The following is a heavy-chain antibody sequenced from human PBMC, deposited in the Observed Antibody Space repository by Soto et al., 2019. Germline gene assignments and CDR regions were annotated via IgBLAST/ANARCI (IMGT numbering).Heavy chain of an antibody. CDR1: GDSINSDN. D-gene: IGHD3-3*01. J-gene: IGHJ6*02. CDR3: ARLSSWYDFWSGFLPSV. CDR2: VTSSGPI. Sequence: SETLSLTCSVSGDSINSDNWSWIRQSPGKGLEWTGHVTSSGPIYSNPSLKGRVTISVDTSKNQFSLKLSSVTAADTAVYYCARLSSWYDFWSGFLPSVWGQGTTVTVSS. V-gene: IGHV4-4*08.